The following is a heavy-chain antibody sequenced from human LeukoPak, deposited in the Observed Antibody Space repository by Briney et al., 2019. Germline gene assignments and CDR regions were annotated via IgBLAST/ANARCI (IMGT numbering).Heavy chain of an antibody. CDR3: AGAGDHSAAFDI. CDR1: GGSISSSNW. Sequence: PSETLSLTCAVSGGSISSSNWWSWVRQPPGQGLEWIGEIYHSGSTYYNPSLKSRVTISVDRSKNQFSLKLSSVTAADTAVYYCAGAGDHSAAFDIWGQGTMVTVSS. CDR2: IYHSGST. V-gene: IGHV4-4*02. D-gene: IGHD1-14*01. J-gene: IGHJ3*02.